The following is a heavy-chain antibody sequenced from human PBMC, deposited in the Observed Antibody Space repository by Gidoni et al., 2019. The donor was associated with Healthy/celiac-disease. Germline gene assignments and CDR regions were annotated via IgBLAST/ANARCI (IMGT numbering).Heavy chain of an antibody. CDR3: ARDLPYYDSSGYSSNSV. V-gene: IGHV3-53*01. D-gene: IGHD3-22*01. CDR2: IYSGGST. CDR1: GFTVSTNY. Sequence: EVQLVESGGVLLHPGGSLRLSCAASGFTVSTNYMSWVRQAPGQGLEWVSVIYSGGSTYYADSVKGRFTISRDNSKNTLYLQMNSLRAEDTAVYYCARDLPYYDSSGYSSNSVWGQGTLVTVSS. J-gene: IGHJ4*02.